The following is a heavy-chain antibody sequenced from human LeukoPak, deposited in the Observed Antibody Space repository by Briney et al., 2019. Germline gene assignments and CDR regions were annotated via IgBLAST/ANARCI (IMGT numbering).Heavy chain of an antibody. Sequence: SVKVSCKASGGTFSSYAISWVRQAPGQGLEWMGGIIPIFGTANYAQKFQGRVTITTDESTSTAYMELSSLRSEDTAVYYCARVRNYYDSSGYYYWGQRTLVTVSS. CDR1: GGTFSSYA. CDR3: ARVRNYYDSSGYYY. D-gene: IGHD3-22*01. J-gene: IGHJ4*02. V-gene: IGHV1-69*05. CDR2: IIPIFGTA.